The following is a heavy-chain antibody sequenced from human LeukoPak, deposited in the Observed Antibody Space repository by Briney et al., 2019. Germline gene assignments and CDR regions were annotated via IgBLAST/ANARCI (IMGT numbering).Heavy chain of an antibody. D-gene: IGHD1-1*01. Sequence: GEALQISCKGSGDSFTSYWIGWVRHMPGKGLECMGIIYPGDSDTRYSPSFQGHVTISADRSISTAYLQWSSLKASDTAMYYCARHETGPYFDYWGQGTLVTVSS. J-gene: IGHJ4*02. CDR2: IYPGDSDT. CDR3: ARHETGPYFDY. V-gene: IGHV5-51*01. CDR1: GDSFTSYW.